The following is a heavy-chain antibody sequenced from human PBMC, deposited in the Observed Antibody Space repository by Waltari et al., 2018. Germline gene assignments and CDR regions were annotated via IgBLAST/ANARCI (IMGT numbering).Heavy chain of an antibody. V-gene: IGHV3-23*01. CDR3: AKGGGRCSGGSCQGLFDY. CDR2: ISGSGGST. CDR1: GFTFSSYA. J-gene: IGHJ4*02. Sequence: EVQLLESGGGLVQPGGSLRLSCAASGFTFSSYAMRWVRQAHGKGLEWVSAISGSGGSTYYADSVKGRFTISRDNSKNTLYLQMNSLRAEDTAVYYCAKGGGRCSGGSCQGLFDYWGQGTLVTVSS. D-gene: IGHD2-15*01.